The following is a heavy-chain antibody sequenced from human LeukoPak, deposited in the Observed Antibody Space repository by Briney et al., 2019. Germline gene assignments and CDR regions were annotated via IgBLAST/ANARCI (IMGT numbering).Heavy chain of an antibody. Sequence: ASVKVSCKASGYTFTSYYMHWVRQAPGQGLEWMGIINPSGGSTSYAQKFQGRVTMTRDTSTSTVYMELSSLRSEDTAVYYCARDYEQWLVRYYFDYWGQGTLVTVSS. CDR1: GYTFTSYY. V-gene: IGHV1-46*01. J-gene: IGHJ4*02. CDR2: INPSGGST. CDR3: ARDYEQWLVRYYFDY. D-gene: IGHD6-19*01.